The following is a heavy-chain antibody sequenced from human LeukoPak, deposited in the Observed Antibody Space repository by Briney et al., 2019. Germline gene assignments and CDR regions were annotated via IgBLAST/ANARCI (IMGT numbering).Heavy chain of an antibody. V-gene: IGHV1-69*13. Sequence: ASVKVSCKASGGAFSSYTFNWVRQAPGQGLEWMGGIIPIFGTADYAQKFQGRVTITADESTSTAYMELSSLRSEDTAVYYCARVDYDSSGYGFDPWGQGTLVTVSS. J-gene: IGHJ5*02. CDR3: ARVDYDSSGYGFDP. D-gene: IGHD3-22*01. CDR1: GGAFSSYT. CDR2: IIPIFGTA.